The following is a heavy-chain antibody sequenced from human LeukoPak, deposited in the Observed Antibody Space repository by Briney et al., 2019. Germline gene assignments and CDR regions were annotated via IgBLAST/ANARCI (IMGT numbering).Heavy chain of an antibody. Sequence: SETLSLTCAVYGGSFSGYYWSWIRQPPGKGLEWIGEINHSGSTNYNPSLKSRVTISVDTSKNQFSLKLSSVTAADTAVYYCARVQYGGNSMDALDIWGQGTMVTVSS. CDR1: GGSFSGYY. CDR3: ARVQYGGNSMDALDI. D-gene: IGHD4-23*01. V-gene: IGHV4-34*01. J-gene: IGHJ3*02. CDR2: INHSGST.